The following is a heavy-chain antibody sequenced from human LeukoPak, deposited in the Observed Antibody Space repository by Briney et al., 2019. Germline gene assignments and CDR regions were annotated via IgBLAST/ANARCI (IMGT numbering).Heavy chain of an antibody. CDR3: AREGYSYGTYYGMDV. CDR1: GYTFTGYY. CDR2: INPNSGGT. Sequence: ASVKVSCKASGYTFTGYYMHWVRQAPGQGLEWMGWINPNSGGTNYAQKFQGWVTMTRDTSISTAYMELSRLRSDDTAVYYCAREGYSYGTYYGMDVWGQGTTVTASS. V-gene: IGHV1-2*04. D-gene: IGHD5-18*01. J-gene: IGHJ6*02.